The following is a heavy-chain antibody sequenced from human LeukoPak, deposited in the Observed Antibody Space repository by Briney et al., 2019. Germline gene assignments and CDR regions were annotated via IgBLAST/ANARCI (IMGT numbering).Heavy chain of an antibody. CDR3: ARHRWMEVYGSGSYYVDY. CDR1: GGSISTSSHY. J-gene: IGHJ4*02. V-gene: IGHV4-39*01. CDR2: IYHSRST. D-gene: IGHD3-10*01. Sequence: PSETLSLTCTVSGGSISTSSHYWGWIRQPPGKGLEWIGSIYHSRSTYYNASLKSRATISADTSKNQFFLKLSSVTAADTAVYYCARHRWMEVYGSGSYYVDYWGQGTLVTVSS.